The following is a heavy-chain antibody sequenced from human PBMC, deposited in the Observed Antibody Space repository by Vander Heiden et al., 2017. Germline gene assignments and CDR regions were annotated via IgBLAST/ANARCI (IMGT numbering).Heavy chain of an antibody. J-gene: IGHJ6*02. CDR2: INPNSGGT. V-gene: IGHV1-2*06. CDR1: GYTFTGYY. CDR3: AREGTYGYYYYYYGMDV. D-gene: IGHD4-17*01. Sequence: QVQLVQSGAEVKKPGASVKVSCKASGYTFTGYYMHWGRQAPGQGLEWMGRINPNSGGTNDAQKFQGRVTMTRDTSISTAYMELSRLRSDDTAVYYCAREGTYGYYYYYYGMDVWGQGTTVTVSS.